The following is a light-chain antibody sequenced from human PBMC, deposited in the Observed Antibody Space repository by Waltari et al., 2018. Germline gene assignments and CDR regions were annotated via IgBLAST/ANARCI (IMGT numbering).Light chain of an antibody. V-gene: IGKV1-33*01. CDR2: DAS. CDR1: QDINTN. CDR3: QQCDSLPYS. Sequence: DIQMTQSPSSLSASLGARVTITCQASQDINTNLNWYQQKPGKAPKFLIYDASNVETGVPSRFSGSGSGTDFTLTISSLQPEDFATYYCQQCDSLPYSFGQGTKLE. J-gene: IGKJ2*03.